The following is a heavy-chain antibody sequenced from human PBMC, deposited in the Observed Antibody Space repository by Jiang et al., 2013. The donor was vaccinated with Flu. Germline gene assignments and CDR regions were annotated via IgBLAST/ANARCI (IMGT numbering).Heavy chain of an antibody. D-gene: IGHD1-26*01. CDR1: GGSISSYY. CDR2: IYYSGST. CDR3: ARTWELLNPYYYGMDV. Sequence: LLKPSETLSLTCTVSGGSISSYYWSWIRQPPGKGLEWIGYIYYSGSTNYNPSLKSRVTISVDTSKNQFSLKLSSVTAADTAVYYCARTWELLNPYYYGMDVWGQGTTVTVSS. V-gene: IGHV4-59*01. J-gene: IGHJ6*02.